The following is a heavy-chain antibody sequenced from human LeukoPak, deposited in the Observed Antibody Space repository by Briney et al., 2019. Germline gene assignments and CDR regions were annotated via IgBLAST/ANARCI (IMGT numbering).Heavy chain of an antibody. CDR2: ISYDGSKK. Sequence: PGGSLRLSCAASGFTFSSYGMHWVRQAPGKGLEWVAVISYDGSKKYYADSVKGRFTISRDNSKNTLYLQMNSLRAEDTAVYYCARGPSGYHNTGGKGTLVTVSS. D-gene: IGHD5-12*01. J-gene: IGHJ4*02. CDR1: GFTFSSYG. CDR3: ARGPSGYHNT. V-gene: IGHV3-30*03.